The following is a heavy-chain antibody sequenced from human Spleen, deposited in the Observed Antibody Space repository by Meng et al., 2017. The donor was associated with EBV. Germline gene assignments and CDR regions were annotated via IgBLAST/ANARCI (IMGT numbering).Heavy chain of an antibody. V-gene: IGHV1-69*01. CDR1: GGTFSNDA. D-gene: IGHD3-10*01. Sequence: QLVQVGGEVTEQGFSVRVSCQPAGGTFSNDAIRGVRQARGQGLEWMGGFIPMSGAPHYARKFQGRITITADEYTSTHYMDLINPTYEDAAMYYCASESRRGFTPDYWGQGTLVTVSS. J-gene: IGHJ4*02. CDR3: ASESRRGFTPDY. CDR2: FIPMSGAP.